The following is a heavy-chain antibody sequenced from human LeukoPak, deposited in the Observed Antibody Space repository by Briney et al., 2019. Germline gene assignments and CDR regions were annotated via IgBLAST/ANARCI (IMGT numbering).Heavy chain of an antibody. CDR1: GGSISSSSYY. J-gene: IGHJ4*02. D-gene: IGHD5-24*01. V-gene: IGHV4-39*01. Sequence: SETLSLTCTVSGGSISSSSYYWVWSRQPPGKGLEWIATISYSGRTYYNPSLKSRVTISVDTSKNQFSLKLSSVTAADTAVYYCTTNRDGYKPFDYWGQGSLVTVSS. CDR3: TTNRDGYKPFDY. CDR2: ISYSGRT.